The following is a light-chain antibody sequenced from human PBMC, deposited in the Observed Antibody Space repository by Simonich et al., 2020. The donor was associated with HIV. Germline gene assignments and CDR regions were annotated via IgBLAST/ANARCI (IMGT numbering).Light chain of an antibody. V-gene: IGKV4-1*01. Sequence: DIVMTQSPDSLAVSLGERATINCKSSQSVLYSSNNKNYLAWFQQKPGQSPKLLMYWASTRESGVPDRFSGSGSGTDFTLTISSLQAEDVAVYSTPLTFGGGTKVEIK. CDR3: PLT. CDR1: QSVLYSSNNKNY. CDR2: WAS. J-gene: IGKJ4*01.